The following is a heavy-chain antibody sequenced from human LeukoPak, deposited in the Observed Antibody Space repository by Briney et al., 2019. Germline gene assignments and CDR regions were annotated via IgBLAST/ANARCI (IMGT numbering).Heavy chain of an antibody. CDR1: GYTFTSYD. V-gene: IGHV1-8*01. D-gene: IGHD3-9*01. CDR2: MNPNSGNT. J-gene: IGHJ4*02. CDR3: ARVTYYDILTGGYYLDY. Sequence: ASVKVSCKASGYTFTSYDINWVRQATGQGLEWMGWMNPNSGNTGYAQKFQGRVTMTRNTSISTAYMELSSLRSEDTAVYYCARVTYYDILTGGYYLDYWGQGTLVTVSS.